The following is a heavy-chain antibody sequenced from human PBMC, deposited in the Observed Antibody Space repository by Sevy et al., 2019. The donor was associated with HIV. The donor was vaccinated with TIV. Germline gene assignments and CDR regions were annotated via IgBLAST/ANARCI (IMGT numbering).Heavy chain of an antibody. D-gene: IGHD5-18*01. CDR1: GYTFSSFW. J-gene: IGHJ5*01. CDR3: ARGPQVTPVDWLDS. Sequence: GESLKISCKGSGYTFSSFWIGWARQMPGKGLEWMGIIFPGNSDTRHSPSFQGQVTISVDKATSTAYLQWSSLKASDTAVYYCARGPQVTPVDWLDSWGQRTLVTVSS. CDR2: IFPGNSDT. V-gene: IGHV5-51*01.